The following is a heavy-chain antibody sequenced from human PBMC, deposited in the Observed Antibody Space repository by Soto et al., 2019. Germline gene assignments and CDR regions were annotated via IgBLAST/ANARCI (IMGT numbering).Heavy chain of an antibody. CDR1: GFTFSSYA. D-gene: IGHD4-17*01. CDR3: AKVGALNYYYYMDV. J-gene: IGHJ6*03. V-gene: IGHV3-23*01. Sequence: GGSLRLSCAASGFTFSSYAMSWVRQAPGKGLEWVSAISGSGGSTYYADSVKGRFTISRDNSKNTLYLQMNSLRAEDTAVYYCAKVGALNYYYYMDVWGKGTTVTVSS. CDR2: ISGSGGST.